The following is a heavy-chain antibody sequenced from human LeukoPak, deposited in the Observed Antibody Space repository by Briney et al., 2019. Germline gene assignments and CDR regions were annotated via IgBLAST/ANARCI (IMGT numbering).Heavy chain of an antibody. CDR2: INQDGREK. CDR3: TKAPNRYYFDY. D-gene: IGHD1-14*01. CDR1: GFSFRDSW. V-gene: IGHV3-7*05. J-gene: IGHJ4*02. Sequence: PGGSLRLSCAHSGFSFRDSWMCWVRQIPGKGLEWVAYINQDGREKYYADSVKGRFTITRDNAKNSVYLQMDSLRDEDTAIYHCTKAPNRYYFDYWGLGTLVTVS.